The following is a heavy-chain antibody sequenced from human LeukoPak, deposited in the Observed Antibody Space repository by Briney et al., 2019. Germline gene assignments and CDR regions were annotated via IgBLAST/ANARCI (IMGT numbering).Heavy chain of an antibody. CDR2: SYRSGST. Sequence: SETLSLTCAVSGYSVSSGFYWGWIRQPPGKGLEWIGSSYRSGSTYYNPSLKSRVTISVDTSKNQFSLILTSVTAADTAVYYCARHPPGQNWGIXXWGQXTLXT. CDR1: GYSVSSGFY. D-gene: IGHD7-27*01. V-gene: IGHV4-38-2*01. J-gene: IGHJ4*02. CDR3: ARHPPGQNWGIXX.